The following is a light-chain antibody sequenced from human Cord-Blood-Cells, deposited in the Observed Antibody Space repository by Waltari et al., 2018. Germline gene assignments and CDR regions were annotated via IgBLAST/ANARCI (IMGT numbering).Light chain of an antibody. CDR1: SSNIGSNY. Sequence: QSVLTQPPSASGTPGQRVTIPCSGSSSNIGSNYVYWYQQLPGTAPKLLIYRNNQRPSEVPDRFSGSKSGTSASLAISGLRSEDEADYYCAAWDDSLSGYVFGTGTKVTVL. CDR3: AAWDDSLSGYV. V-gene: IGLV1-47*01. J-gene: IGLJ1*01. CDR2: RNN.